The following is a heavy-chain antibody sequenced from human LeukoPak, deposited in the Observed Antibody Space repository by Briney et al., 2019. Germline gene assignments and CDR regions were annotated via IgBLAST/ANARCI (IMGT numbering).Heavy chain of an antibody. V-gene: IGHV3-21*01. D-gene: IGHD2-8*01. CDR3: ARDKTLRSNQPNFDY. J-gene: IGHJ4*02. Sequence: GGSLRLSCAASGFTFSSYSMNWVRQALGKGLEWVSSISSSSSSIYYADSVKGRFTISRDNAKNSLYLQMNSLRAEDTAVYYCARDKTLRSNQPNFDYWGQGTLVTVSS. CDR1: GFTFSSYS. CDR2: ISSSSSSI.